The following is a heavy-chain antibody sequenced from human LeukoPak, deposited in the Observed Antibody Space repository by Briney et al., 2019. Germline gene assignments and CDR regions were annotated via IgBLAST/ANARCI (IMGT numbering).Heavy chain of an antibody. CDR2: INPDSGGT. Sequence: ASVKVSCKASGYIFTGNYIHWVRQAPGQGLEWMGWINPDSGGTHYAQKFQARVTMTRDTSISTAYMQLSRLTSDDTAVYYCAREGAVGGDIWGQGTLVTVSS. D-gene: IGHD6-19*01. J-gene: IGHJ4*02. CDR3: AREGAVGGDI. V-gene: IGHV1-2*02. CDR1: GYIFTGNY.